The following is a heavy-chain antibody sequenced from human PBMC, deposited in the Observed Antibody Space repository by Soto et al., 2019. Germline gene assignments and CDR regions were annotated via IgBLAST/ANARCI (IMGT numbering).Heavy chain of an antibody. CDR2: IYYSGST. J-gene: IGHJ5*02. Sequence: SETLSLTCTVSGGSISSGNYYWSWIRQHPGKGLEWIGYIYYSGSTNYNPSLKSRVTISVDTSKNQFSLKLSSVTAADTAVYYCARQRITMVRGVIIGWFDPWGQGTLVTVSS. CDR3: ARQRITMVRGVIIGWFDP. D-gene: IGHD3-10*01. CDR1: GGSISSGNYY. V-gene: IGHV4-61*01.